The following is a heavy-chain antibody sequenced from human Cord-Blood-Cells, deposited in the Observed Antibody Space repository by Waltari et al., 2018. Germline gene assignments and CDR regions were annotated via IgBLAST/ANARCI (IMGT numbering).Heavy chain of an antibody. V-gene: IGHV3-49*05. J-gene: IGHJ4*02. Sequence: EVQLVESGGGLVKPGRSLRLSCTASGFTFGDYAMSWFRQAPGKGLEWVGFIRSKADGGTTEYAASVKGRFTISRDDSESIAYLQMNSLKTEDTAVYYCTRGHGSGSYSTDFDYWGQGTLVTVSS. D-gene: IGHD3-10*01. CDR3: TRGHGSGSYSTDFDY. CDR2: IRSKADGGTT. CDR1: GFTFGDYA.